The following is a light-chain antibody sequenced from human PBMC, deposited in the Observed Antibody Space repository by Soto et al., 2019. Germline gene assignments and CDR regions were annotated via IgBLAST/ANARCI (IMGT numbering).Light chain of an antibody. CDR2: DAS. J-gene: IGKJ2*01. CDR1: QSVTNS. Sequence: EIVLAQSPATLSLSPGERVTLSCRASQSVTNSLAWFQQKPGQAPRLLIYDASNRATAIPPRFSGSGSGTEFTPTIGSLEPEDVAVYYCQQRRNWPRTFGQGTKLEIK. CDR3: QQRRNWPRT. V-gene: IGKV3-11*01.